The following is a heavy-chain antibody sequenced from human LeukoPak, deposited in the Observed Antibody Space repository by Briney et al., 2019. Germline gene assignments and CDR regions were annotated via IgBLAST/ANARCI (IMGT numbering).Heavy chain of an antibody. D-gene: IGHD3-10*01. CDR2: INIGSSNI. Sequence: SGGSLRLSCATSGFTFSGYSMNWVRQAPGKGLEWVSYINIGSSNILYSDSVKGRFTISRDDAKNSLYLQMNSLRDEDTAMYYCARDHLWAFDYWGQGTLVTVSS. V-gene: IGHV3-48*02. CDR1: GFTFSGYS. CDR3: ARDHLWAFDY. J-gene: IGHJ4*02.